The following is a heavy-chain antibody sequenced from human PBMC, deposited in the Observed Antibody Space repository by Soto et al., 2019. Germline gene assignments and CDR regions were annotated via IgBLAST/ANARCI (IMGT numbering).Heavy chain of an antibody. J-gene: IGHJ6*02. Sequence: PGGSLRLSCAASGFTFSSYGMHWVRRAPGKGLEWVEVIPYDGSNKYYAYSVKGRFTISRDNSKNTLYLQMNSLRAEDTAVYYCAKVQFTMRYYYGMDXWGQGTTVTVS. D-gene: IGHD3-3*01. CDR2: IPYDGSNK. CDR3: AKVQFTMRYYYGMDX. CDR1: GFTFSSYG. V-gene: IGHV3-30*18.